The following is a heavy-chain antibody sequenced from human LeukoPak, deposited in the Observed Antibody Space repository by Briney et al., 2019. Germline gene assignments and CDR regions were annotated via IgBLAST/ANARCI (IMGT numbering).Heavy chain of an antibody. V-gene: IGHV4-39*01. D-gene: IGHD1-26*01. J-gene: IGHJ4*02. CDR3: ARRPMKVGASDY. CDR2: TYYSGST. Sequence: PSEALSLTCTVSGGSISSSSYYWGWIRQPPGKGLEWIGSTYYSGSTYYNPSLKSRVTISVDTSKNQFSLKLSSVTAADTAVYYCARRPMKVGASDYWGQGTLVTVSS. CDR1: GGSISSSSYY.